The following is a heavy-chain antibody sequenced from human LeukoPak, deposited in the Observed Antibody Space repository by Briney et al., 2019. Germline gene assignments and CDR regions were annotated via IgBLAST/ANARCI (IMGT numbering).Heavy chain of an antibody. J-gene: IGHJ4*02. D-gene: IGHD2-8*02. CDR3: ARRSGPDY. CDR2: INPNTGDT. CDR1: GYTFTAYY. Sequence: ASVKVFCKASGYTFTAYYIHWVRQAPGQGFQWLGWINPNTGDTNYAQQFQGRVTLTRDTSITTAYMELTSLISDDTAVYYCARRSGPDYWGPGTLLTVSS. V-gene: IGHV1-2*02.